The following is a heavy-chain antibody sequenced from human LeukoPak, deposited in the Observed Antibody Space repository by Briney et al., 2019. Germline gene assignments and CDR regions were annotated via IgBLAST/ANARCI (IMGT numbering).Heavy chain of an antibody. V-gene: IGHV4-59*01. CDR3: ARHTTVLTGFFDP. CDR2: IYYAGST. Sequence: SETLSLTCTVSGGSINSYYWSWIRQPPGKGLEWIGYIYYAGSTSYNPSLQSRVTMSLDASKKQVSLKMSSVTAGDTAVYYCARHTTVLTGFFDPRGQGTLVTVSS. D-gene: IGHD4-23*01. J-gene: IGHJ5*02. CDR1: GGSINSYY.